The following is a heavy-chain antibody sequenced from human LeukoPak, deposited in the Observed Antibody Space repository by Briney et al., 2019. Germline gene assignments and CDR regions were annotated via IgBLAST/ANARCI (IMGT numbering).Heavy chain of an antibody. CDR3: ARPLHYYDSSGYSD. D-gene: IGHD3-22*01. CDR1: GGSFSGYY. CDR2: INHSGST. J-gene: IGHJ4*02. V-gene: IGHV4-34*01. Sequence: SETLSLTCAVYGGSFSGYYWSWIRQPPGKGLEWIGEINHSGSTNYNPSLKSRVTISVDTSTNQFSLKLSSVTAADTAVYYCARPLHYYDSSGYSDWGQGTLVTVSS.